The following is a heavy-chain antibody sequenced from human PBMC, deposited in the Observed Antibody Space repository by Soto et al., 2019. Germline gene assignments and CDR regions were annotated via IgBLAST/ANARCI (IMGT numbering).Heavy chain of an antibody. CDR2: ISAYNGNT. V-gene: IGHV1-18*01. Sequence: ASVKVSCKXSGYTFTSYGISWVRQAPGQGLEWMGWISAYNGNTNYAQKLQGRVTMTTDTSTSTAYMELRSLRSDDTAVYYCARDHLSYSGYDFLEWFDPWGQGTLVTVS. CDR3: ARDHLSYSGYDFLEWFDP. CDR1: GYTFTSYG. J-gene: IGHJ5*02. D-gene: IGHD5-12*01.